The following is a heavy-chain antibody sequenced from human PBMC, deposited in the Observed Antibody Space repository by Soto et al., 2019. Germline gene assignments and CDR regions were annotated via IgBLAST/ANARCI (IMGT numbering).Heavy chain of an antibody. CDR2: ISYDGSDE. CDR1: GFTFSSYA. V-gene: IGHV3-30*18. CDR3: AKERSSGSWRGHLDC. Sequence: QVQLVESGGGVVQPGRSLRLSCAASGFTFSSYAIHWVRQAPGKGLEWVAVISYDGSDEYFADSVRGRFTISRDNSKNTLFLQMNSLRPEDTAVYYCAKERSSGSWRGHLDCWGQGTLVTVSS. J-gene: IGHJ4*02. D-gene: IGHD3-22*01.